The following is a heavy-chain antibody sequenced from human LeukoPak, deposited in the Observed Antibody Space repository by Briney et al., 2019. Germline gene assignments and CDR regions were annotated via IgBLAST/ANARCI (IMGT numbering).Heavy chain of an antibody. CDR1: GGSINRSGYY. Sequence: RPSETLSLTCTVSGGSINRSGYYWNWIRQHPGKGLEWTGYIYYSGSTYYNPSLKSRVTISVDMSKNQFSLKLSSVTAADTAVYYCARESITIFGVAPTPYFDYWGQGTLVTVSS. CDR3: ARESITIFGVAPTPYFDY. CDR2: IYYSGST. J-gene: IGHJ4*02. D-gene: IGHD3-3*01. V-gene: IGHV4-31*03.